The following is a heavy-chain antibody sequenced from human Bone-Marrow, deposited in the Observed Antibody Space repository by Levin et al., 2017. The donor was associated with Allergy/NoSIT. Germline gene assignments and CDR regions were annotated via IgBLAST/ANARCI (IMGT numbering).Heavy chain of an antibody. J-gene: IGHJ4*02. CDR1: GFTVSNNY. D-gene: IGHD3-10*01. Sequence: RGESLKISCAASGFTVSNNYMSWVRQAPGKGLEWVSLIYSGGSTDYADSVKGRFTISRDNSKNTLYLQMNSLRAEDTAVYYCAGGPSRGYWGQGTLVTVSS. CDR2: IYSGGST. V-gene: IGHV3-53*01. CDR3: AGGPSRGY.